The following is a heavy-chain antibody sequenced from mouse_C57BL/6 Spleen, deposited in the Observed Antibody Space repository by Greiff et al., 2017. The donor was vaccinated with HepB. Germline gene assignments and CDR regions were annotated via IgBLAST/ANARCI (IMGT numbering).Heavy chain of an antibody. D-gene: IGHD1-1*01. CDR2: ILPGSGST. V-gene: IGHV1-9*01. Sequence: VQVVESGAELMKPGASVKLSCKASGYTFTGYWIEWVKQRPGHGLEWIGEILPGSGSTNYNEKFKGKATFTADTSANTAYMQLSSLTTEDSAIYYCARYIYYDGSSYRYFDVWGTGTTVTVSS. CDR1: GYTFTGYW. J-gene: IGHJ1*03. CDR3: ARYIYYDGSSYRYFDV.